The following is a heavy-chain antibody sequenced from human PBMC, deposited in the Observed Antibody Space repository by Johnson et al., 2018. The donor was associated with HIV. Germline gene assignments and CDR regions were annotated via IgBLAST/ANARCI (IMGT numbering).Heavy chain of an antibody. Sequence: VQLVESGGGVVQPGRSLRLSCAASGFTFNSYGMHWVRQAPGKGLEWVAVIWYDGSNKYYAESVKGRFTISRDNSKNTLYLQMNSLRVEDTAVYYCARAIGQGYSRGWSSDVYDIGGQGTMVTVSA. CDR3: ARAIGQGYSRGWSSDVYDI. J-gene: IGHJ3*02. V-gene: IGHV3-33*01. D-gene: IGHD6-19*01. CDR1: GFTFNSYG. CDR2: IWYDGSNK.